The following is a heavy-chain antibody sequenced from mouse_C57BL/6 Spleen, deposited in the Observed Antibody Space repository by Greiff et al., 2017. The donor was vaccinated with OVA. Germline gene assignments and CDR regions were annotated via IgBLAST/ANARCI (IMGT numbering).Heavy chain of an antibody. Sequence: EVKLMESGGGLVKPGGSLKLSCAASGFTFSDYGMHWVRQAPEKGLEWVAYISSGSSTIYYADTVKGRFTISRDNAKNTLFLQMTSLRSEDTAMYYCARNGDHLFDYWGQGTTLTVSS. CDR1: GFTFSDYG. J-gene: IGHJ2*01. CDR2: ISSGSSTI. CDR3: ARNGDHLFDY. V-gene: IGHV5-17*01.